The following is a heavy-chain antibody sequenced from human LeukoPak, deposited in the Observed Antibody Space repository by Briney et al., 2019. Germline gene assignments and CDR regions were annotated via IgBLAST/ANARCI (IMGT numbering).Heavy chain of an antibody. CDR3: ATALYSGSDLDY. CDR1: GFTFSSYA. J-gene: IGHJ4*02. D-gene: IGHD1-26*01. CDR2: ISGSGGST. V-gene: IGHV3-23*01. Sequence: GGSLRLSCAASGFTFSSYAMSWVRQAPGKGLEWVSAISGSGGSTYDADSVKGRFTISRDNSKNTLYLQMNSLRAEDTAVYYCATALYSGSDLDYWGQGILVTVSS.